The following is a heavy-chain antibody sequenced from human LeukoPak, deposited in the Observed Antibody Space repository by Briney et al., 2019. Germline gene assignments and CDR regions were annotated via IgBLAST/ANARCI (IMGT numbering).Heavy chain of an antibody. CDR3: ARGEGTAVTTYYYYYAMDV. CDR1: GYTFTSYD. Sequence: ASVKVSCKASGYTFTSYDISCVRQATGQGLEWMGWMNPNSGNTGYAQKFQGRVTMTRNTSISTAYMELSSLRSEDTAVYYCARGEGTAVTTYYYYYAMDVWGPGTTVTVSS. D-gene: IGHD4-17*01. V-gene: IGHV1-8*01. CDR2: MNPNSGNT. J-gene: IGHJ6*02.